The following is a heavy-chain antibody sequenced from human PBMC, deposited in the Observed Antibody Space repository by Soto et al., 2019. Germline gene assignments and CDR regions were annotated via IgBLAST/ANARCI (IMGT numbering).Heavy chain of an antibody. V-gene: IGHV3-30*18. Sequence: VQLVESGGGVVQPGTSLRLSCAASGFTFRSYGMHWVRQAPGKGLEWLAVISNDGSNNYLADSVKGRLALSRDNSRNTLYLQINSLRVEDTAVYYCGKDTLDCSGGDCPLYYYYGMDVWGQGTTVTVSS. CDR3: GKDTLDCSGGDCPLYYYYGMDV. CDR1: GFTFRSYG. J-gene: IGHJ6*02. D-gene: IGHD2-15*01. CDR2: ISNDGSNN.